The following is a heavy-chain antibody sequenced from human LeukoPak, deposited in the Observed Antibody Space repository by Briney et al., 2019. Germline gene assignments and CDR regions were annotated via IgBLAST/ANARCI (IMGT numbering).Heavy chain of an antibody. J-gene: IGHJ4*02. Sequence: GESLKISCKASGYRFTDYWISWVRQMPGRGLEWMGGIDPSDSYRNYSPSFQGHVTISTDKSINTAYLQWSSLKASDTAIYYCARHSSPRYYFDSWGQGTLVAVSS. V-gene: IGHV5-10-1*01. CDR2: IDPSDSYR. CDR1: GYRFTDYW. CDR3: ARHSSPRYYFDS.